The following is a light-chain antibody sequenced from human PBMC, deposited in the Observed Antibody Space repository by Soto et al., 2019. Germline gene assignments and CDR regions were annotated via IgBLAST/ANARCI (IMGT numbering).Light chain of an antibody. CDR1: SSDVGGYNS. V-gene: IGLV2-14*01. J-gene: IGLJ1*01. Sequence: QSALTQPASVSGSPGQSITISCTGSSSDVGGYNSVSWYQQHPGKAPKLMIYEVNYRPSGVSIRFSGSKSGNTASLTISGLQAEDEADYYCSSYTSSSTLFYVFGTGTKVTVL. CDR3: SSYTSSSTLFYV. CDR2: EVN.